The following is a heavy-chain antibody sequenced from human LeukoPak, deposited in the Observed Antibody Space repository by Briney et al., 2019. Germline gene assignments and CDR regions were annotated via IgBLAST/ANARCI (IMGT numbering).Heavy chain of an antibody. CDR1: GGSISSSSYY. Sequence: PSETLSLTCTVSGGSISSSSYYWGWIRQPPGKGLEWIGSIYYSGSTYYNPSLKSRVTISVDTSKNQFSLKLSSVTAADTAVYYCARGIAAAGNWGQGTLVTVSS. V-gene: IGHV4-39*01. CDR3: ARGIAAAGN. D-gene: IGHD6-13*01. CDR2: IYYSGST. J-gene: IGHJ4*02.